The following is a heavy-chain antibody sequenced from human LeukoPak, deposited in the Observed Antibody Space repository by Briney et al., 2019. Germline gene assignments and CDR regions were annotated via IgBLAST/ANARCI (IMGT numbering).Heavy chain of an antibody. CDR3: ARDHYYDSSGPYYFDY. Sequence: GGSLRLSCAASGFTFSGYSMNWVRQAPGKGLEWVSSISSSSSYIYYADSVKGRFTISRDNAKNSLYLQMNSLRAEDTAVYYCARDHYYDSSGPYYFDYWGQGTLVTVSS. J-gene: IGHJ4*02. V-gene: IGHV3-21*01. CDR1: GFTFSGYS. CDR2: ISSSSSYI. D-gene: IGHD3-22*01.